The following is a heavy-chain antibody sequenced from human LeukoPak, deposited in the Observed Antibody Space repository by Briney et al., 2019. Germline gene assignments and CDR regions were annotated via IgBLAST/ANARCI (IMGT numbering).Heavy chain of an antibody. D-gene: IGHD4-17*01. Sequence: ASVKVSCKASGYTFTSYDINWVRQATGQGLEWMGWMNPNSGNTGYAQKFQGRVTMTRNTSISTAYMELSSLRSEGTAVYYCARNFYGDYGHYAFDIWGQGTMVTVSS. V-gene: IGHV1-8*01. CDR3: ARNFYGDYGHYAFDI. J-gene: IGHJ3*02. CDR2: MNPNSGNT. CDR1: GYTFTSYD.